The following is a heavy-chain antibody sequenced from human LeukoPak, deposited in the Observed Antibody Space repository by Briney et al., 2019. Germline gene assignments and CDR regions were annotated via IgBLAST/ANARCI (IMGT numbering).Heavy chain of an antibody. CDR3: ARTPIYYFDNSGYYN. V-gene: IGHV4-4*07. CDR2: IYSSGST. D-gene: IGHD3-22*01. Sequence: SETLSLTCTVSGGSINNYYWSWIRQPAGKGLEWIGLIYSSGSTSYNPSLKSRVTMSVDTSKKQFSLRLSSVAAADTAVYYCARTPIYYFDNSGYYNWGQGTLVTVSS. J-gene: IGHJ4*02. CDR1: GGSINNYY.